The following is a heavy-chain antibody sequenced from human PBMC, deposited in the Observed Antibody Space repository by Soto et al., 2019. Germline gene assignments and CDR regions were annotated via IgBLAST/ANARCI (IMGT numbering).Heavy chain of an antibody. J-gene: IGHJ4*02. Sequence: GGSLRLSCAASGFTFSSYAMSWVRQAQGKGLEWISVISGSGGSTYYADPVKRRFTISRDNTKNTLYLQMNSLRAEDTAVYYCAKDREVTTDYWGQGTLVTVSS. CDR3: AKDREVTTDY. CDR1: GFTFSSYA. CDR2: ISGSGGST. D-gene: IGHD3-22*01. V-gene: IGHV3-23*01.